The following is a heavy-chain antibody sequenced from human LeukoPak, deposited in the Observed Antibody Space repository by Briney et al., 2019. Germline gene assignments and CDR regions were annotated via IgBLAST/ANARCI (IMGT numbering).Heavy chain of an antibody. CDR1: GGSISSSSYY. CDR3: ARQANYYDSSGYYPGAFDI. V-gene: IGHV4-39*07. Sequence: SETLSLTCTVSGGSISSSSYYWGWIRQPPGKGLEWIGSIYYSGSTYYNPSPKSRVTISVDTSKNQFSLKLSSVTAVDTAVYYCARQANYYDSSGYYPGAFDIWGQGTMVTVSS. CDR2: IYYSGST. D-gene: IGHD3-22*01. J-gene: IGHJ3*02.